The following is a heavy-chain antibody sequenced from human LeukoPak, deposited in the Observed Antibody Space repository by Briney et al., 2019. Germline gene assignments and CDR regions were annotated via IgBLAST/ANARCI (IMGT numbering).Heavy chain of an antibody. Sequence: SETLSLTCTVSGGSFSGYYWSWIRQPPGKGLEWIGEINHSGSTNYNPSLKSRVTISVDTSKNQFSLKLSSVTAADTAVYYCARGHLGGNSIDYWGQGTLVTVSS. CDR1: GGSFSGYY. V-gene: IGHV4-34*01. D-gene: IGHD4-23*01. J-gene: IGHJ4*02. CDR2: INHSGST. CDR3: ARGHLGGNSIDY.